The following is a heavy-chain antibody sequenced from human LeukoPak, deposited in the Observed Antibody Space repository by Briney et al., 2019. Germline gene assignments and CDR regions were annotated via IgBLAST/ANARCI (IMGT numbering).Heavy chain of an antibody. V-gene: IGHV3-9*01. CDR3: AKDKGGDLDY. CDR1: GFTIDDYA. J-gene: IGHJ4*02. D-gene: IGHD4-17*01. Sequence: PGGSLRLSCSASGFTIDDYAWHWVRQAPGKGLEWVAGICWSSGRIGYADSVKGRFTISRDNAKNSLYLQMNSLRAEDTALYYCAKDKGGDLDYWGQGTLVTVSS. CDR2: ICWSSGRI.